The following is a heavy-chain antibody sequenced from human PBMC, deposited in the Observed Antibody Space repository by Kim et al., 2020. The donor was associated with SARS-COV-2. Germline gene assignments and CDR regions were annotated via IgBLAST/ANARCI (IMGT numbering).Heavy chain of an antibody. CDR3: ANFES. J-gene: IGHJ4*02. CDR2: GGNK. V-gene: IGHV3-33*06. Sequence: GGNKTYADAVKGRFTITRDNSKNVLDLQRNSLRAEDTAVYYCANFESWGQGTLVTVSS.